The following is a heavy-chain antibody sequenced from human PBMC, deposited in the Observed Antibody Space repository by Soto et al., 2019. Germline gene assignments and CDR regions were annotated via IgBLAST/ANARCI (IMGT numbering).Heavy chain of an antibody. D-gene: IGHD2-2*01. CDR1: GGTVSSYT. V-gene: IGHV1-69*08. Sequence: QVQLVQSGAEVKKPGSSVKVSCKASGGTVSSYTISWVRQAPGQGLEWMGRIIPILGIANYAQKFQGRVTITADKSTSTAYMELSSLRSEATAVYYCARETYCSSTSCYGYYYYGMDVWGQGTTVTVSS. CDR2: IIPILGIA. CDR3: ARETYCSSTSCYGYYYYGMDV. J-gene: IGHJ6*02.